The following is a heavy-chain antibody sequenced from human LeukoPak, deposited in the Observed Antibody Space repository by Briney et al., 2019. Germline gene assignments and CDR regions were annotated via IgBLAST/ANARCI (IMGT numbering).Heavy chain of an antibody. J-gene: IGHJ4*02. CDR3: ARDGKWYYDSSGYYTKESFDY. CDR2: IYYSGST. D-gene: IGHD3-22*01. Sequence: SETLSLTCTVSGGSISSSSYYWGWIRQPPGKGLEWIGSIYYSGSTYYNPPLKSRVTISVDTSKNQFSLKLSSVTAADTAVYYCARDGKWYYDSSGYYTKESFDYWGQGTLVTVSS. CDR1: GGSISSSSYY. V-gene: IGHV4-39*07.